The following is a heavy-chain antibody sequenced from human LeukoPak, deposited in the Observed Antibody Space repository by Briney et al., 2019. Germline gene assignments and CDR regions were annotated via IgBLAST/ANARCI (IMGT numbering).Heavy chain of an antibody. Sequence: PGGSLRLSCAASGFIFSSHSMSWVRQAPGKGLEWVSYISRSGSTIYYADSVKGRFTISRDNPKNTLYLQMNSLKTEDTAVYYCTRLEKYYYDSSGFDYWGQGTLVTVSS. CDR2: ISRSGSTI. CDR3: TRLEKYYYDSSGFDY. CDR1: GFIFSSHS. V-gene: IGHV3-48*01. D-gene: IGHD3-22*01. J-gene: IGHJ4*02.